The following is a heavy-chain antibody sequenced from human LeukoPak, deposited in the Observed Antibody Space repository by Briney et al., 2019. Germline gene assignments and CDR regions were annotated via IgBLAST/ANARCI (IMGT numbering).Heavy chain of an antibody. CDR1: GDSVSSNSAA. D-gene: IGHD2-15*01. Sequence: SQTLSLTCAISGDSVSSNSAAWNWIRQSPSRGLEWLGRTYCRSKWYNDYAVSVKSRITINPDTSKNQFSLQLNSVTPEDTAVYYCARGDYCSGGSCYSDGSHNWFDPWGQGTLVTVSS. J-gene: IGHJ5*02. CDR3: ARGDYCSGGSCYSDGSHNWFDP. CDR2: TYCRSKWYN. V-gene: IGHV6-1*01.